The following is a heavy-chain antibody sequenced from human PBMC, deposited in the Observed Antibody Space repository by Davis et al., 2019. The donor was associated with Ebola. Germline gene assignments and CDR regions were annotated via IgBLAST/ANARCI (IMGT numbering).Heavy chain of an antibody. CDR1: GYTFTSYY. J-gene: IGHJ6*03. Sequence: ASVKVSCKASGYTFTSYYMHWVRQAPGQGLEWMGIINPSGGSTSYAQKFQGRVTMTRDTSTSTVYMELSSLRSEDTAVYYCASSPCSGGSCYPHYYYYYMDVWGKGTTVTVSS. V-gene: IGHV1-46*01. CDR2: INPSGGST. CDR3: ASSPCSGGSCYPHYYYYYMDV. D-gene: IGHD2-15*01.